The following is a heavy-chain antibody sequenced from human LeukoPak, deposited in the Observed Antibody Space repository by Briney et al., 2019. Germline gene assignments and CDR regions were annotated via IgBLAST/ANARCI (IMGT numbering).Heavy chain of an antibody. V-gene: IGHV4-34*01. CDR1: GGSFSGSY. J-gene: IGHJ4*02. Sequence: PSETLSLTCAVYGGSFSGSYWGWIPHPPGKGLEWIGEINHSGSTNYNPSLKSRVTISVDTSKNQFSLKLSSVTAADTAVYYCARGVVVDYWGQGTLVTVSS. D-gene: IGHD2-15*01. CDR3: ARGVVVDY. CDR2: INHSGST.